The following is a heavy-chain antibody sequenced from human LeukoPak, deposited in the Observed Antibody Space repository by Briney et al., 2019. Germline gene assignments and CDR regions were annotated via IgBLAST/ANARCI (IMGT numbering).Heavy chain of an antibody. CDR2: IYTSGST. CDR3: ASQGSIAAAGSGQNYYYYYMDV. CDR1: GGSISSGSYY. Sequence: SETLSLTCTVSGGSISSGSYYWSWIRQPAGKGLEWIGRIYTSGSTNYNPSLKSRVTISVDTSKNQFSLKLSSVTAADTAVYYCASQGSIAAAGSGQNYYYYYMDVWGKGTTVTISS. V-gene: IGHV4-61*02. J-gene: IGHJ6*03. D-gene: IGHD6-13*01.